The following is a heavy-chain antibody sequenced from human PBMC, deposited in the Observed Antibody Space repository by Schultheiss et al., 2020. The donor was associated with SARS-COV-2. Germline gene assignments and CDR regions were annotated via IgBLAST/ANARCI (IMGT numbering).Heavy chain of an antibody. Sequence: ASVKVSCKASGYTFTSYAMHWVRQAPGQRLEWMGWINAGNGNTKYSQKFQGRVTMTRNTAISTAYMELSSLRSEDTAVYYCAKDNYYYGMDVWGQGTTVTVSS. CDR1: GYTFTSYA. V-gene: IGHV1-3*01. CDR2: INAGNGNT. J-gene: IGHJ6*02. CDR3: AKDNYYYGMDV.